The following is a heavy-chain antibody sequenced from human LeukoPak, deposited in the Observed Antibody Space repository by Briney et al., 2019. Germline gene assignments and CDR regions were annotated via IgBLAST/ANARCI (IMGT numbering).Heavy chain of an antibody. V-gene: IGHV3-48*01. CDR3: TRDPHALDY. CDR2: IARGIGTI. CDR1: GFTFSSYS. Sequence: GGSLRLSCAASGFTFSSYSMTWVRQAPGKGLEWVAYIARGIGTIHYADSVQGRFTISRGNAKNSLHLQMNSLRAEDTAVYYCTRDPHALDYWGQGTLVTVSS. J-gene: IGHJ4*02.